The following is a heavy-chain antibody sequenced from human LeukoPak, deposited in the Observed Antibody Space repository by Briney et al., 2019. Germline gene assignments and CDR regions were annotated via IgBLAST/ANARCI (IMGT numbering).Heavy chain of an antibody. Sequence: GASVKVSCKASGYTFTSYYMHWVRQAPGQGLEWMGIISPSGGSTSYAQKFQGRVNMTRDTSTSTVYMELSSLRSEDTAVYYCARAGAGGYSYYYYYYMDVWGKGTTVTVSS. V-gene: IGHV1-46*01. CDR2: ISPSGGST. CDR3: ARAGAGGYSYYYYYYMDV. D-gene: IGHD5-24*01. J-gene: IGHJ6*03. CDR1: GYTFTSYY.